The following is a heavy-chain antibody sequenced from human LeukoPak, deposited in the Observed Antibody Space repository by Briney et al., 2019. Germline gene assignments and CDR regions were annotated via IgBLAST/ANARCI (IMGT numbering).Heavy chain of an antibody. CDR2: IIPIFGTA. CDR3: ARPLRYFDWTAFDY. CDR1: GGTFSSYA. J-gene: IGHJ4*02. Sequence: EASVKVSCKASGGTFSSYAISWVRQAPGQGLEWMGGIIPIFGTANYAQKFQGRVTITADESTSTAYMELSSLRSEDTAVYYCARPLRYFDWTAFDYWGQGTLVTVSS. V-gene: IGHV1-69*13. D-gene: IGHD3-9*01.